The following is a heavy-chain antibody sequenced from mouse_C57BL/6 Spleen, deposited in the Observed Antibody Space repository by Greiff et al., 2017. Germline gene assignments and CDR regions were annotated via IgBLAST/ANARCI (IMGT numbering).Heavy chain of an antibody. D-gene: IGHD1-1*01. CDR2: IDPSDSYT. J-gene: IGHJ4*01. CDR1: GYTFTSYW. V-gene: IGHV1-50*01. CDR3: ARICYGTPLAMDY. Sequence: QVQLQQPGAELVKPGASVKLSCKASGYTFTSYWMQWVKQRPGQGLEWIGEIDPSDSYTNYNQKFKGKATLTVDTSSSTAYMQLSSLTSEDSAVYYCARICYGTPLAMDYWGQGTSVTVSS.